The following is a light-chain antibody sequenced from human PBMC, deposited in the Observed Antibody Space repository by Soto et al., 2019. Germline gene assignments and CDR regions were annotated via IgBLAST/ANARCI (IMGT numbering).Light chain of an antibody. CDR3: VQRSTWPWT. CDR1: QSVSSY. V-gene: IGKV3-11*01. CDR2: DAF. Sequence: EIVLTQSPATLSLSPGERATLSCRASQSVSSYLAWYQQKPGQAPRLLIYDAFNRATGVPARFSGSGSGTDFTLTISSPEPEDFAVSYGVQRSTWPWTIGQGTKVEIK. J-gene: IGKJ1*01.